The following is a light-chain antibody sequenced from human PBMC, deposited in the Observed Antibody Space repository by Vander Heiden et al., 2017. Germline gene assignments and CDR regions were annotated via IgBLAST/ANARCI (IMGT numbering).Light chain of an antibody. Sequence: SYELTQPPSVSVSPGQTASITCSGDKLGDNYVCWYQQKPGQSPVQVIYQDSKRPSAIPERFSGSNSGNTATLTISGTQAMDEADYYCQAWDSSTYVFGTGTKVTVL. V-gene: IGLV3-1*01. CDR3: QAWDSSTYV. J-gene: IGLJ1*01. CDR2: QDS. CDR1: KLGDNY.